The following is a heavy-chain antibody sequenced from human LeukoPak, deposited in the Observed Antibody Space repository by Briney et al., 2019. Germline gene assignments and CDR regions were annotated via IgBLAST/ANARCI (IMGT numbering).Heavy chain of an antibody. D-gene: IGHD3-10*01. V-gene: IGHV4-39*01. Sequence: SESLSLTCTVSGGSISSSSYYWGWIRQPPGKGLGWIGSIYYTGSTYYNPSLKSRVTISVDTSKNQFSLKLSSVTAADTAVYYCARHGKTLLWFGELFNDGNGPFDYWGQGTLVTVSS. CDR3: ARHGKTLLWFGELFNDGNGPFDY. J-gene: IGHJ4*02. CDR2: IYYTGST. CDR1: GGSISSSSYY.